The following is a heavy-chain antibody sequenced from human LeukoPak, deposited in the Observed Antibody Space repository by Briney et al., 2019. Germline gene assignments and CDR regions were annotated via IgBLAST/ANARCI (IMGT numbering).Heavy chain of an antibody. CDR1: GFTFNSYN. D-gene: IGHD2-21*01. J-gene: IGHJ6*02. Sequence: GGSLRLSCAASGFTFNSYNMNWVRQAPGKGLEWISYISSDSSTIFYADSVKGRFTISRDNSKNTLYLQMNSLRAEDTAVYYCARELSLFLGHYGMDVWGQGTTVTVSS. V-gene: IGHV3-48*01. CDR3: ARELSLFLGHYGMDV. CDR2: ISSDSSTI.